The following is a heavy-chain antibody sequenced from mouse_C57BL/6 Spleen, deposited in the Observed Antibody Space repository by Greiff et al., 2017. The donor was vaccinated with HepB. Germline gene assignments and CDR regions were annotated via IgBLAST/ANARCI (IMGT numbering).Heavy chain of an antibody. Sequence: DVKLVESGPGLVKPSQSLSLTCSVTGYSITSGYYWYWIRQFPGNILEWMGYISYDGSNNYNPSLKNRISITRDTSKNQFFLKLNSVTTEDTATYYCARDYGSSLYYAMDYWGQGTSVTVSS. V-gene: IGHV3-6*01. D-gene: IGHD1-1*01. CDR1: GYSITSGYY. CDR2: ISYDGSN. J-gene: IGHJ4*01. CDR3: ARDYGSSLYYAMDY.